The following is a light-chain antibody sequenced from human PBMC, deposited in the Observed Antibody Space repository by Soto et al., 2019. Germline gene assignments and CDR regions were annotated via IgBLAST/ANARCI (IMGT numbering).Light chain of an antibody. V-gene: IGKV3-15*01. CDR3: QQYNNWPRT. CDR2: GAS. Sequence: EIVMTQSPATLSVSPGERATLSCRASQSVSSNLAWYQQKPGQAPRLLIYGASARSTGIPVRFSGSGSGTEFTLTISSRQSEDFAVYYCQQYNNWPRTFGQGTKVEIK. J-gene: IGKJ1*01. CDR1: QSVSSN.